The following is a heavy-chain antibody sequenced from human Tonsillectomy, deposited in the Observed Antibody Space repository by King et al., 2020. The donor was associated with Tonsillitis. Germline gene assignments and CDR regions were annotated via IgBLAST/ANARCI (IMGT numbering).Heavy chain of an antibody. V-gene: IGHV5-51*01. D-gene: IGHD2-2*01. CDR2: IYPGDSDT. CDR1: GFIFTTSW. CDR3: VRQGASRWVIDS. J-gene: IGHJ4*02. Sequence: VQLVESEPEVKKPGETLRISCKGSGFIFTTSWIAWVRQMPGKGLDWMGIIYPGDSDTRYSPSFQGRITISADKSITTAYLQWGNLTASDTAMYYCVRQGASRWVIDSWGQGTLVTVSS.